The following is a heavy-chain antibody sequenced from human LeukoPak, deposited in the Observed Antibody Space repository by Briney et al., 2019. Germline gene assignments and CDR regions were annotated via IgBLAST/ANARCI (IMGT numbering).Heavy chain of an antibody. D-gene: IGHD5/OR15-5a*01. CDR1: GVSMSTYY. CDR2: IYNSGST. J-gene: IGHJ3*02. V-gene: IGHV4-59*08. CDR3: AVNSTKHAFDI. Sequence: SETLALTCTVSGVSMSTYYWSWIRQPPGKGLEWIGNIYNSGSTDYNPSLKRRVTMSEDTAKNHLSLKLRSVTAPDTAVYYCAVNSTKHAFDIWGQGKMVTVSS.